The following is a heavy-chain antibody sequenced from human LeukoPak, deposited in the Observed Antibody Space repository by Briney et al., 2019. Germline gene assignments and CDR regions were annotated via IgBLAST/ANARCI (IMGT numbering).Heavy chain of an antibody. CDR2: ISYDGNNK. Sequence: GRSLRLSCAASGFTFSSYAMHWVRQAPGKGLEWVAVISYDGNNKYYADSVKGRFTISRDNSKNTQYLQMNSLRAEDTAVYYCARDLDFDYWGQGTLVTVSS. CDR3: ARDLDFDY. CDR1: GFTFSSYA. V-gene: IGHV3-30-3*01. J-gene: IGHJ4*02.